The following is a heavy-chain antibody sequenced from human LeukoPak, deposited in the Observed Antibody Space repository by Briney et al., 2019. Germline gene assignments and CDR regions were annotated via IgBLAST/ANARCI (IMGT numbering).Heavy chain of an antibody. CDR1: GFTFSSYA. CDR3: AKKGDSGWVFDY. D-gene: IGHD6-19*01. Sequence: GGSLRLSSAASGFTFSSYAMSWVRQAPGKGLEWVSGISGSGGSTHYADSVKGQFTISRDNSKNTLWLQMNSLRAEDTALYYCAKKGDSGWVFDYWGQGTPVTVSS. J-gene: IGHJ4*02. V-gene: IGHV3-23*01. CDR2: ISGSGGST.